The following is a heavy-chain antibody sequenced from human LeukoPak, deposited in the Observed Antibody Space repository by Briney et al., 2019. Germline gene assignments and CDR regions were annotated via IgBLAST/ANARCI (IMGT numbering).Heavy chain of an antibody. CDR1: GGTFSSYA. V-gene: IGHV1-69*05. Sequence: ASVKVSCKASGGTFSSYAISWVRQAPGQGLEWMGGIIPIFGTANYAQKFQGRVTITTDESTSTAYMELSSLRSEGTAVYYCARDRVMVAATRVVPYNWFDPWGQGTLVTVSS. CDR2: IIPIFGTA. J-gene: IGHJ5*02. D-gene: IGHD2-15*01. CDR3: ARDRVMVAATRVVPYNWFDP.